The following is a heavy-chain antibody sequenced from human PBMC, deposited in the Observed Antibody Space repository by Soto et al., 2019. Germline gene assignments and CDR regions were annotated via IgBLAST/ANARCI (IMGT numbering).Heavy chain of an antibody. CDR3: ARHHGPSTSENWFDP. V-gene: IGHV1-18*01. J-gene: IGHJ5*02. CDR1: GYTFFTYD. CDR2: ISTYRGDT. D-gene: IGHD4-17*01. Sequence: QVHLVQSGVEVKTPGASVKVSCQASGYTFFTYDISWVRQAPGQGLEWMGWISTYRGDTKYAEKFQGRVTMTTDTSTSTAYLELRSLRSDDTAVYYCARHHGPSTSENWFDPWGQGTRVTVSS.